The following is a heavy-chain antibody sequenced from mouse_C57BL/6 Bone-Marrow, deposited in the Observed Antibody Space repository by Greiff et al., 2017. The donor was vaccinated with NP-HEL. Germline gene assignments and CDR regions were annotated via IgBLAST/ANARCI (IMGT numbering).Heavy chain of an antibody. CDR1: GYTFTSYW. V-gene: IGHV1-69*01. J-gene: IGHJ4*01. CDR3: YIRYYAMDY. CDR2: IDPSDSYT. Sequence: QVKLQQPGAELVMPGASVKLSCKASGYTFTSYWMHWVKQRPGQGLEWIGEIDPSDSYTNYNQKFKGKSTLTVDKSSSTAYMQLSSLTSEDSAVYYSYIRYYAMDYWGQGTSVTVSS. D-gene: IGHD2-10*01.